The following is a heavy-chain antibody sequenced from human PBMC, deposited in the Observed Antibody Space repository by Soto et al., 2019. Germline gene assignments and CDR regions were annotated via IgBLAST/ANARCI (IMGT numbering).Heavy chain of an antibody. J-gene: IGHJ6*02. V-gene: IGHV3-30*04. Sequence: PGRSLRPSCSVSGSTLISYSMHWCRQAPKKWLGWVAIISYDRRNKSYAVSGKGRFTISRDNSTNTLYLQMNSLRAEDTAVYYCARDAGGLIVVVPATNYGMDVWGQGTTVTVSS. D-gene: IGHD2-2*01. CDR2: ISYDRRNK. CDR3: ARDAGGLIVVVPATNYGMDV. CDR1: GSTLISYS.